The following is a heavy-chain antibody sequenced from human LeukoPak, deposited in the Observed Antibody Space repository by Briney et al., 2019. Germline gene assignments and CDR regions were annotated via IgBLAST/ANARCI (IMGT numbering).Heavy chain of an antibody. D-gene: IGHD2-21*01. CDR1: GYTFTGYY. J-gene: IGHJ3*02. Sequence: VSVKVSCKASGYTFTGYYMHWVRQAPGQGLEWMGWINPNSGGTNYAQKFQGRVTMTRDTSISTAYMELRSLRSDDTAVYYCARIPYDAFDIWGQGTMVTVSS. CDR3: ARIPYDAFDI. V-gene: IGHV1-2*02. CDR2: INPNSGGT.